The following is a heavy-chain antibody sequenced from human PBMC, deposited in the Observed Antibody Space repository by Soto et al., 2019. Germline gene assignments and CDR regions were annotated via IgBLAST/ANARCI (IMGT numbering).Heavy chain of an antibody. Sequence: QVQLQESGPGLVKPSETLSLTCTVSGGSSSSYYWSWIRQPPGKGLEWIGYIYYSGSTNYNPSLNSRVTISVDTSKNQFSLKLSSVTAADTAVYYCARLVWSYGTWFDPWGQGTLVTVSS. J-gene: IGHJ5*02. D-gene: IGHD5-18*01. CDR1: GGSSSSYY. CDR3: ARLVWSYGTWFDP. V-gene: IGHV4-59*08. CDR2: IYYSGST.